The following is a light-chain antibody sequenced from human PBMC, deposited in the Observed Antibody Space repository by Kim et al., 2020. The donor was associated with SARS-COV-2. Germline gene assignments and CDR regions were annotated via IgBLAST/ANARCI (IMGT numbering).Light chain of an antibody. CDR3: QQYNNWPSNT. V-gene: IGKV3-15*01. CDR1: QSVSSN. CDR2: GAS. Sequence: VSPGERATLSGRASQSVSSNLAWYQQKPGQAPRLLIYGASTRATAIPARFSGSGSGTEFTLTISSLQSEDFAVYYCQQYNNWPSNTFGQGTKLEI. J-gene: IGKJ2*01.